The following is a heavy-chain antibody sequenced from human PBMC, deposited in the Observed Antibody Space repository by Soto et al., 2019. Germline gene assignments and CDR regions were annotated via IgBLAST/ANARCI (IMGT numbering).Heavy chain of an antibody. V-gene: IGHV3-7*03. D-gene: IGHD3-22*01. CDR1: GFTVSGYW. CDR3: ARALVVVTEYFDY. Sequence: LRLSCVATGFTVSGYWMSWVRQAPGKGLEWVANIKQDGSEKHYVDSVKGRFTISKDNAKNSLFLQMNSLRAEDTAVYYCARALVVVTEYFDYWGQGILVTVSS. CDR2: IKQDGSEK. J-gene: IGHJ4*02.